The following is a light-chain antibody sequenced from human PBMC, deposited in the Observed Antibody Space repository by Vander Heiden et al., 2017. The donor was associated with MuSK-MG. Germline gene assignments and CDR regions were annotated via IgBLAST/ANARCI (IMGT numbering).Light chain of an antibody. V-gene: IGKV2-28*01. J-gene: IGKJ1*01. CDR1: QSLLHSNGYNY. CDR3: MQALQTWT. Sequence: DIVMTQSPLSLPVTPGEPDYIACRSSQSLLHSNGYNYLEWYLPKPGQSPQLLIYLGSNRAAVVPDRFSGSGSGTDFTLRISRVEAEDVGVYYCMQALQTWTFGQGTKVEIK. CDR2: LGS.